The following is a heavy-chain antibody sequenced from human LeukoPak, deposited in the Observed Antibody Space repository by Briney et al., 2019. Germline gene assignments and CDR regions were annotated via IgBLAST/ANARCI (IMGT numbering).Heavy chain of an antibody. D-gene: IGHD4-17*01. V-gene: IGHV1-8*01. Sequence: GASVKVSCKASGYTFTSYDINWVRQATGQGLEWMGWMNPNSGNTGYAQKFQGRVTITRDTSASTAYMELSSLRSEDTAVYYCARDGTVTTGAIGYWGQGTLVTVSS. CDR3: ARDGTVTTGAIGY. CDR2: MNPNSGNT. CDR1: GYTFTSYD. J-gene: IGHJ4*02.